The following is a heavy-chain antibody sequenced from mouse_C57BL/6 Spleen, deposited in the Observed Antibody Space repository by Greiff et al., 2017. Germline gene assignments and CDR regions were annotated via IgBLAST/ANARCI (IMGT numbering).Heavy chain of an antibody. D-gene: IGHD1-1*01. CDR1: GYAFSSYW. CDR2: IYPGAGDT. Sequence: QVPLKQSGAELVKPGASVKISCKASGYAFSSYWMNWVKQRPGKGLEWIGQIYPGAGDTKYNGKFKGKATLTADKSYSTAYMQRSSLTSEDSAVYFCARITTVIAPYAMDYWGQGTSVTVSS. V-gene: IGHV1-80*01. J-gene: IGHJ4*01. CDR3: ARITTVIAPYAMDY.